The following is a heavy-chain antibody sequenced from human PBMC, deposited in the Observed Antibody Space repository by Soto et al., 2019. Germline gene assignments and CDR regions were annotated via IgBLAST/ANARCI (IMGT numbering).Heavy chain of an antibody. J-gene: IGHJ6*02. CDR1: GDSVSTNSYS. CDR2: IYSSENT. D-gene: IGHD2-2*03. V-gene: IGHV4-39*01. Sequence: QLQLQESGPGLVKPSETLSLTCTVSGDSVSTNSYSWGWIRQSPGKGLEWIGTIYSSENTYYNPSPLSRVTISVDTSKNEFSLRLSSVTAADTAVYYCARLNGYCISTNCHGYYGMDVWGQGTTVTVS. CDR3: ARLNGYCISTNCHGYYGMDV.